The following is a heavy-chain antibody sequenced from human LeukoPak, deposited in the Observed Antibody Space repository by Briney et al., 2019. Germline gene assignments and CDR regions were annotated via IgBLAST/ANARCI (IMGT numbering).Heavy chain of an antibody. CDR3: ARDLKSAFDY. CDR1: GFIFNSYW. Sequence: PGGSLRLSCAASGFIFNSYWMLWVRQAPGKGLVWVSGVNRDGSYTNYADAVKGRFTISRDNAKNTLYLQMNSLRAEDTAVYYCARDLKSAFDYWGQGTLATVSS. V-gene: IGHV3-74*01. CDR2: VNRDGSYT. J-gene: IGHJ4*02.